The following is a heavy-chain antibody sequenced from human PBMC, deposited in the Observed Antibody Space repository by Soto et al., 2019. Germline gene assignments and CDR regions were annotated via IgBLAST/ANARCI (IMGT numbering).Heavy chain of an antibody. D-gene: IGHD2-2*01. J-gene: IGHJ6*02. CDR2: ISYDGSNK. Sequence: QVQLVESGGGVVQPGRSLRLSCAASGFTFSSYAMHWVRQAPGKGLEWVAVISYDGSNKYYADSVKGRFTISRDNSKNTLYLQMNSLIAEDTAVYYCARDWPKKDTVVVPAAPVYYYGMDVWGQGTTVTVSS. V-gene: IGHV3-30-3*01. CDR1: GFTFSSYA. CDR3: ARDWPKKDTVVVPAAPVYYYGMDV.